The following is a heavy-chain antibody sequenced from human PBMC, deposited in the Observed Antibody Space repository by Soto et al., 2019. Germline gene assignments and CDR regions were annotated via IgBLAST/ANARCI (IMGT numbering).Heavy chain of an antibody. Sequence: QVQLQESGPGLAKPSETLSLTCTVSGGSISSSYWRWIRQPPGKGLAWIGYIYYRGSTNYNPSLKRRVTLAVDTSNNQFSLKLSSVTAADTAVYYCARRTLAIAAPYQSWFDPWGQGTLVTVSS. D-gene: IGHD6-6*01. J-gene: IGHJ5*02. CDR2: IYYRGST. CDR1: GGSISSSY. V-gene: IGHV4-59*08. CDR3: ARRTLAIAAPYQSWFDP.